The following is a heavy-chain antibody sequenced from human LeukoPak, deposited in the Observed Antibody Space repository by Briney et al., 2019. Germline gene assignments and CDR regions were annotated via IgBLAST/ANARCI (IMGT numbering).Heavy chain of an antibody. D-gene: IGHD5-18*01. CDR3: AIEGYSYGFDY. Sequence: ASVKVSCKASGYTFTSYAMNWVRQAPGQGLEWMGWINTNTGNPAYAQGFTGRFVFSLDTSVSTAYLQISSLKAEDTAVYYCAIEGYSYGFDYWGQGTLVTVSS. J-gene: IGHJ4*02. V-gene: IGHV7-4-1*02. CDR1: GYTFTSYA. CDR2: INTNTGNP.